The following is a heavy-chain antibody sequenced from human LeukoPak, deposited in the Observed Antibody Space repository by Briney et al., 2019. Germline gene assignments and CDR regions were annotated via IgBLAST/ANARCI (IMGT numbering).Heavy chain of an antibody. Sequence: ASVKVSCKASGYTFTNYDINWVRQATGQGLEWMGRMNPNSGNADYAQKFQGRVSMTRDTSMSTAYMELNSLRSEDTAVYYCARDPGDDFWSGYRSDAFDIWGQGTMVTVSS. J-gene: IGHJ3*02. D-gene: IGHD3-3*01. V-gene: IGHV1-8*01. CDR2: MNPNSGNA. CDR1: GYTFTNYD. CDR3: ARDPGDDFWSGYRSDAFDI.